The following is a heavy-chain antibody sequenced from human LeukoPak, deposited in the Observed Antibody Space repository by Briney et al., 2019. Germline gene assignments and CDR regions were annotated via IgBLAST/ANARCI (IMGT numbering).Heavy chain of an antibody. J-gene: IGHJ4*02. V-gene: IGHV3-21*01. D-gene: IGHD3-16*01. CDR2: ISSSSSYI. CDR3: ARVIREPTLPFGF. Sequence: GGSLRLSCAASGFTFSSYSMNWVRRAPGKGLEWVSSISSSSSYIYYADSVKGRFTISRDNAKNSLYLQMNSLRAEDTAVYYCARVIREPTLPFGFWGQGTLVTVSS. CDR1: GFTFSSYS.